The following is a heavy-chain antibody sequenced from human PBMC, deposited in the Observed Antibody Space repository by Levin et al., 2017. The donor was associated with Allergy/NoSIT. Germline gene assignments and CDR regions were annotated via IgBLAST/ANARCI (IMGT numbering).Heavy chain of an antibody. CDR2: ISHTGST. D-gene: IGHD2-8*02. J-gene: IGHJ4*02. Sequence: GSLRLSCAVYGGSFSGHFWTWIRQPPREGLEWIGEISHTGSTNYNTSLKSRATISVDTSKNQFSLQLTSVTAADTGLYYCARGSRAGGVNVVDYWGQGTLVTVSS. V-gene: IGHV4-34*01. CDR1: GGSFSGHF. CDR3: ARGSRAGGVNVVDY.